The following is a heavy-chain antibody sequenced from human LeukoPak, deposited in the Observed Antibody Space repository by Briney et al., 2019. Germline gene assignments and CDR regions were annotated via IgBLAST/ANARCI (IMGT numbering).Heavy chain of an antibody. V-gene: IGHV4-31*03. Sequence: PSQTLSLTCTVSSGSISSVGHFWTWIRHRPGKGLEWIGFMHYNESPYYNPSLKSRVTMSVDTSRNQFSLKLTTVAAADTAVYYCARGGGYCAGINCYLDYWGQGTLVTVSS. J-gene: IGHJ4*02. CDR1: SGSISSVGHF. D-gene: IGHD2-2*01. CDR2: MHYNESP. CDR3: ARGGGYCAGINCYLDY.